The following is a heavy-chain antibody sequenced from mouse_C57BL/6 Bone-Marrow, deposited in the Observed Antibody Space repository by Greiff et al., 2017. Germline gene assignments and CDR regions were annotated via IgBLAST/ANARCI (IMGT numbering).Heavy chain of an antibody. D-gene: IGHD1-1*01. Sequence: EVQLQQSGPELAKPGASVKISCQASGYSFTDSNLNWVKQSTGKGLEWIGVINPNHGTTRYNQKFKGKATLTVDQSSSTAYIQLKSRTSEDSAVCYWARSVYYGSSYAMDYWGQGTSVTVSS. CDR2: INPNHGTT. V-gene: IGHV1-39*01. J-gene: IGHJ4*01. CDR1: GYSFTDSN. CDR3: ARSVYYGSSYAMDY.